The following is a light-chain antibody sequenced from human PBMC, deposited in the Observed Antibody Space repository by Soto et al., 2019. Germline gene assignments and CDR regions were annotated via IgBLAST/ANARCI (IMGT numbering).Light chain of an antibody. Sequence: EIMMTQSPGTLSASPGERATLSCRASQSVSSNLACSQHKPGQAPRLLLYAVSTTTTGIPGRFSGSGSGAEFPLTSSSLQYEYVAVYYWQQYNTWPLTFGQGTKVEIK. J-gene: IGKJ1*01. CDR2: AVS. CDR1: QSVSSN. V-gene: IGKV3-15*01. CDR3: QQYNTWPLT.